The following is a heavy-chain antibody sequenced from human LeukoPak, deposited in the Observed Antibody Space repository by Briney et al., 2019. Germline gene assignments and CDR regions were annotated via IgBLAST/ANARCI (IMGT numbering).Heavy chain of an antibody. CDR1: GGSISSSSYY. V-gene: IGHV4-39*07. Sequence: SETLSLTCTVSGGSISSSSYYWGWIRQPPGKGLEWIGSIYYSGSTYYNPSLKSRVTISVDTSKNQFSLKLSSVTAADTAVYYCAREGMGAVTTGRPIDYWGQGTLVTVSS. CDR3: AREGMGAVTTGRPIDY. CDR2: IYYSGST. J-gene: IGHJ4*02. D-gene: IGHD4-17*01.